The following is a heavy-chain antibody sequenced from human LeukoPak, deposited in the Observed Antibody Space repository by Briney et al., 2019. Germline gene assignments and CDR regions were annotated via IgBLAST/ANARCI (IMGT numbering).Heavy chain of an antibody. CDR2: ISSRGSYT. CDR1: GFTFSNYN. J-gene: IGHJ4*02. Sequence: GGSLRLSCAASGFTFSNYNINWVRQAPGKGLEWVSSISSRGSYTYYADSVKGRFAISADNAMNSLYLQMNSLRAEDTAVYYCARGYSSSWYDLYYFDYWGQGTLVTVSS. CDR3: ARGYSSSWYDLYYFDY. V-gene: IGHV3-21*01. D-gene: IGHD6-13*01.